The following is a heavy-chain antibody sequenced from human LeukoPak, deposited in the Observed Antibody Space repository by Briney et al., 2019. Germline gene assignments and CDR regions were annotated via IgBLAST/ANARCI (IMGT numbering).Heavy chain of an antibody. Sequence: GGSLRLSCAASGFTFSSYAMPWVRQAPGKGLEWVAVISYDGSNKYYADSVKGRFTISRDNSKNTLYLQMNSLRAEDTAVYYCARDGYCSSTSCYSYYYGMDVWGQGTTVTVSS. CDR3: ARDGYCSSTSCYSYYYGMDV. J-gene: IGHJ6*02. V-gene: IGHV3-30-3*01. D-gene: IGHD2-2*02. CDR1: GFTFSSYA. CDR2: ISYDGSNK.